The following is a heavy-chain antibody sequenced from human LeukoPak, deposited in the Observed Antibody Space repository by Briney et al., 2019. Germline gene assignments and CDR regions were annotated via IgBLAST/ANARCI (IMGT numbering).Heavy chain of an antibody. CDR2: IYYDGST. CDR1: GGSISSYY. Sequence: SETLSLTCTVSGGSISSYYWSWIRQSPGQGLEWIGYIYYDGSTNYNPSLRGRVTISVDTPKNQFSLKLSSVTAAETAVYYCAREGRYRYGYNEYHLYMDIWGKGTTVTVSS. D-gene: IGHD5-18*01. V-gene: IGHV4-59*12. CDR3: AREGRYRYGYNEYHLYMDI. J-gene: IGHJ6*03.